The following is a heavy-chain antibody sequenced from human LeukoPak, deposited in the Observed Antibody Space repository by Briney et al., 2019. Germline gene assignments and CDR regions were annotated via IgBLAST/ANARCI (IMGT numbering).Heavy chain of an antibody. CDR3: ARDKVAVAGTTDY. Sequence: PGGSLRLSCAASGFTFSSYSMNWVRQAPGKGLQWVSSISSSSSYIYYADSVKGRFTISRDNAKNSLYLQMNSLRAEDTAVYYRARDKVAVAGTTDYWGQGTLVTVSS. CDR1: GFTFSSYS. V-gene: IGHV3-21*01. J-gene: IGHJ4*02. CDR2: ISSSSSYI. D-gene: IGHD6-19*01.